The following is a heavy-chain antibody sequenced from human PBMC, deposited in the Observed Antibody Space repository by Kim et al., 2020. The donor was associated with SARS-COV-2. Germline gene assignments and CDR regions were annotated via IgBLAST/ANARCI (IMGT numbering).Heavy chain of an antibody. CDR2: ISAYNGNT. V-gene: IGHV1-18*01. J-gene: IGHJ6*02. CDR1: GYTFTSYG. D-gene: IGHD3-10*01. Sequence: ASVKVSCKASGYTFTSYGISWVRQAPGQGLEWMGWISAYNGNTNYAQKLQGRVTMTTDTSTSTAYMELRSLRSDDTAVYYCARDVTDNGSGTSPPPYYYYGMDVWGQGTTVTVSS. CDR3: ARDVTDNGSGTSPPPYYYYGMDV.